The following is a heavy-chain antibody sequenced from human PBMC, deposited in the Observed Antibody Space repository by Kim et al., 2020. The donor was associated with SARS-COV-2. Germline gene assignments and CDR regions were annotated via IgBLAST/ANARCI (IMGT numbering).Heavy chain of an antibody. CDR2: ISYDGSNK. J-gene: IGHJ4*02. D-gene: IGHD6-19*01. Sequence: GGSLRLSCAASGFTFSSYGMHWVRQAPGKGLEWVAVISYDGSNKYYADSVKGRFTISRDNSKNTLYLQMNSLRAEDTAVYYCAKDPSSGWYGTCFDYWGQGTLVTVSS. V-gene: IGHV3-30*18. CDR3: AKDPSSGWYGTCFDY. CDR1: GFTFSSYG.